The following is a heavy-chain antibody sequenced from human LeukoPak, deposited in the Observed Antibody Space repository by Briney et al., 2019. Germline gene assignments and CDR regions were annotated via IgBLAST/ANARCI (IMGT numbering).Heavy chain of an antibody. J-gene: IGHJ4*02. Sequence: GSSAKVSCKASGGTFSSYAISWVRQAPGQGLEWMGRIIPIFGTANYAQKFQGRVTITTDESTSTAYMELSSLRSEDTAVYYCARDSVGATEPFDYWGQGTLVTVSS. V-gene: IGHV1-69*05. D-gene: IGHD1-26*01. CDR1: GGTFSSYA. CDR2: IIPIFGTA. CDR3: ARDSVGATEPFDY.